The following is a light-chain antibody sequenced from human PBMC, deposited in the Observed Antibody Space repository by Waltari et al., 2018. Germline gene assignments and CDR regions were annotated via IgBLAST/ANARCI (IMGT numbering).Light chain of an antibody. J-gene: IGLJ3*02. CDR2: SND. V-gene: IGLV1-44*01. CDR1: SSNIGTNN. Sequence: QSVLAQPPSASATPGQRVSISCSGSSSNIGTNNVKWYQQFPGTAPKLLIHSNDDRPSGVHDRSTGSKSGTSASLAISGLQSEDEADYYCAAWDDNVNGVVFGGGTKLTVL. CDR3: AAWDDNVNGVV.